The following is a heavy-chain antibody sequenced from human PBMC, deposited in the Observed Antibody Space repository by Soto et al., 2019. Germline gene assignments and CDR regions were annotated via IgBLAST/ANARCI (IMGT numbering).Heavy chain of an antibody. V-gene: IGHV3-48*03. Sequence: GGSLRLSCAASGFTFSSYEINWVRQAPGKGLEWVSYISSSGSTIYYADSVKGRFTISRDNAKNSLYLQMNSLRAEDTAVYYCASMYSSSAPYYYYGMDVWGQGTTVTVSS. CDR3: ASMYSSSAPYYYYGMDV. D-gene: IGHD6-6*01. J-gene: IGHJ6*02. CDR2: ISSSGSTI. CDR1: GFTFSSYE.